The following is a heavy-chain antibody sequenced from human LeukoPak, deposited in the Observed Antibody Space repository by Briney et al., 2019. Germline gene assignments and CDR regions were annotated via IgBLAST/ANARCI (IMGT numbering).Heavy chain of an antibody. Sequence: KPSETLSLTCTVSGGSISSSSYYWGWIRQPPGKGLEWIGSIYYSGSTYYNPSLKSRVTISVDTSKNQFSLKLSSVTAADTAVYYCASTNYNDSSGYYKFWGQGTLVTVSS. CDR3: ASTNYNDSSGYYKF. V-gene: IGHV4-39*01. CDR1: GGSISSSSYY. CDR2: IYYSGST. D-gene: IGHD3-22*01. J-gene: IGHJ4*02.